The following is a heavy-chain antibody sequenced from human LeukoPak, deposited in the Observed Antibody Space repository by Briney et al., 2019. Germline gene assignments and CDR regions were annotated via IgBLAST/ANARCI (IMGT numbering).Heavy chain of an antibody. CDR3: ARDGSRWPFEY. Sequence: GGSLRLSCAASGFTVSTSYMSWVRQAPGKGLEWVSSIHFGGTTYYAGSVKGRFTVSRDNSKNTLYLQMNSLRAEDTALYHCARDGSRWPFEYWGQGTLVTVSS. CDR1: GFTVSTSY. CDR2: IHFGGTT. D-gene: IGHD4-23*01. J-gene: IGHJ4*02. V-gene: IGHV3-53*01.